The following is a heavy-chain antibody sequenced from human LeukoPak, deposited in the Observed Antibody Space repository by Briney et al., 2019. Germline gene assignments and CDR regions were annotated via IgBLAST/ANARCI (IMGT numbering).Heavy chain of an antibody. V-gene: IGHV1-2*04. J-gene: IGHJ1*01. CDR3: ARAAAGTKDFQH. CDR2: INPNSGGT. Sequence: ASVKVSCKASGYTFTSYDINWVRQAPGQGLEWMGWINPNSGGTNYAQKFQGWVTMTRDTSISTAYMELSRLRSDDTAVYYCARAAAGTKDFQHWGQGTLVTVSS. D-gene: IGHD6-13*01. CDR1: GYTFTSYD.